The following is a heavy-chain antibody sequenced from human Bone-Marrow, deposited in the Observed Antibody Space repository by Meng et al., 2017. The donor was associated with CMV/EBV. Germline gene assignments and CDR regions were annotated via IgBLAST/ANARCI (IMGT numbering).Heavy chain of an antibody. CDR2: IHPSDGGT. V-gene: IGHV1-46*01. CDR3: ARDNSGFDC. CDR1: GGTLSSYA. J-gene: IGHJ4*02. D-gene: IGHD1-26*01. Sequence: ASVKVSCKASGGTLSSYAISWVRQAPGQGLEWMGVIHPSDGGTTYAQKFQGRVTMTRDTSTSTIYMELSSLRSEDTAVYYCARDNSGFDCWGQGTLVTVSS.